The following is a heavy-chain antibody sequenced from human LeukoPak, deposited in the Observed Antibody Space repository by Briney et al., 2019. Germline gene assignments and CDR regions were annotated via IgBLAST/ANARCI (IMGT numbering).Heavy chain of an antibody. J-gene: IGHJ6*02. CDR3: ARHVHGEQRYGMDV. V-gene: IGHV1-69*13. CDR2: IIPIFGTA. Sequence: ASVKVSCKASGGTFSSYAISWVRQAPGQGLEWMGGIIPIFGTANYAQKFQGRVTITADESTSTAYMELSSLRSEDTAVYYCARHVHGEQRYGMDVWGQGTTVTVSS. CDR1: GGTFSSYA. D-gene: IGHD4-17*01.